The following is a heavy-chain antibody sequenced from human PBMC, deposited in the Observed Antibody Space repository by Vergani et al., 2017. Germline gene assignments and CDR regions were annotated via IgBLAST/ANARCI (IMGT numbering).Heavy chain of an antibody. J-gene: IGHJ4*02. CDR1: GDSISSNNC. Sequence: QVQLQESGPGLVKPPGTLSLTFAVSGDSISSNNCWTWVRQPPGKGLEWIGEICHTEDTKYSPSLMSRVPVSVDGSRNLFSLRLNSVTAADTAVYYCVRRSGIVYDVLSGTKYFFDFGGQGTLVTVSS. CDR3: VRRSGIVYDVLSGTKYFFDF. CDR2: ICHTEDT. V-gene: IGHV4-4*03. D-gene: IGHD3-3*01.